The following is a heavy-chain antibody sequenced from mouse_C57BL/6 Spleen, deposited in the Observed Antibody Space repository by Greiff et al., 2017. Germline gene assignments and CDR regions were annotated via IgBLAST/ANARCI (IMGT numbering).Heavy chain of an antibody. D-gene: IGHD1-1*01. CDR1: GFTFSNYW. CDR2: IRLKSDNYAT. J-gene: IGHJ4*01. CDR3: TESLNYGAMDY. V-gene: IGHV6-3*01. Sequence: EVKLVESGGGLVQPGGSMKLSCVASGFTFSNYWMNWVRQSPEKGLEWVAQIRLKSDNYATHYAESVNGRFTISRDDSNSSVYLQMNNLRAEDTGIYYCTESLNYGAMDYWGQGTSVTVSS.